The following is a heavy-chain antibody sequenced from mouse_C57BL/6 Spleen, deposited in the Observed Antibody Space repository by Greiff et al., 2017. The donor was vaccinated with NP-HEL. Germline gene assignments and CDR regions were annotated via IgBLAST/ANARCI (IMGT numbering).Heavy chain of an antibody. CDR1: GYAFSSSW. CDR3: GNYGYAMDY. J-gene: IGHJ4*01. CDR2: IYPGDGDT. D-gene: IGHD2-1*01. Sequence: QVQLKESGPELVKPGASVKISCKASGYAFSSSWMNWVKQRPGKGLEWIGRIYPGDGDTNYNGKFKGKATLTADKSSSTAYMQLSSLTSEDSAVYFCGNYGYAMDYWGQGTSVTVSS. V-gene: IGHV1-82*01.